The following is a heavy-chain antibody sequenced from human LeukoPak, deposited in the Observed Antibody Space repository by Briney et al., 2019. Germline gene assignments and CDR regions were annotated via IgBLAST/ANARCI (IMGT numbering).Heavy chain of an antibody. V-gene: IGHV3-33*01. Sequence: SCKASGYTFTGYYMHWVRQAPGKGLEWVAVIWYDGSNKFYADSVKGRFTISRDNSKNTLYLQMNSLRAEDTAVYYCARDKARTGTSFDYWGQETLVTVSS. CDR2: IWYDGSNK. CDR3: ARDKARTGTSFDY. J-gene: IGHJ4*02. D-gene: IGHD1-7*01. CDR1: GYTFTGYY.